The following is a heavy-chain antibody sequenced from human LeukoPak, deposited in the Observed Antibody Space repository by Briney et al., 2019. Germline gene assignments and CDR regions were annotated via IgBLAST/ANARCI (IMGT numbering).Heavy chain of an antibody. Sequence: GGSLRLSCAASGLTFGSFVMHWVRQAPGKGLEWVAVISHDGTIKFYGESVKGRFTISRDNSKNTLYLQMNSLRTEDTAVYYCAKDLGDSASWYLDYWGQGTLVTVSS. CDR2: ISHDGTIK. D-gene: IGHD6-13*01. J-gene: IGHJ4*02. V-gene: IGHV3-30*18. CDR1: GLTFGSFV. CDR3: AKDLGDSASWYLDY.